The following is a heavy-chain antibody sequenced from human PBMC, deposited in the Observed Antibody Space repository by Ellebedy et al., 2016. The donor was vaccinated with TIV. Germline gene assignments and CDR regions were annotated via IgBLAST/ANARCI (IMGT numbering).Heavy chain of an antibody. J-gene: IGHJ6*02. CDR2: MNPNSGNT. CDR1: GYTFTSYD. CDR3: ARGIVAMATTYYYYGMDV. D-gene: IGHD5-24*01. V-gene: IGHV1-8*01. Sequence: ASVKVSCKASGYTFTSYDINWVRQATGQGLEWMGWMNPNSGNTGYAQKFQGRVTMTRNTSISTAYMELSSLRSEDTAVYYCARGIVAMATTYYYYGMDVWGQGTTVTVSS.